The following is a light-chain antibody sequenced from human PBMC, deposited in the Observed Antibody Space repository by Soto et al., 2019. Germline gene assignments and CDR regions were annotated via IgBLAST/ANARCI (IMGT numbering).Light chain of an antibody. J-gene: IGKJ3*01. CDR3: QQSYSLPLT. Sequence: DIQMTQSPSSLSASVGDRGASTCRSSQSISDYLNWYQQKPGKALKLVIYGASNLQSGVPPRFSGSGSGSEFTLTISGLQPDDFAIYFCQQSYSLPLTFGPGIKVDV. CDR1: QSISDY. V-gene: IGKV1-39*01. CDR2: GAS.